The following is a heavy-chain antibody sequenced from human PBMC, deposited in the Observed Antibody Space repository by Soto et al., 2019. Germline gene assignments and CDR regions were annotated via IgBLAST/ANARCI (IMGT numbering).Heavy chain of an antibody. V-gene: IGHV1-69*13. D-gene: IGHD6-19*01. Sequence: GXSVKVSCKASVCTFSSYAISWVRQAPGQGLEWMGGIIPIFGTANYAQKFQGRVAITADESTSTAYMELSSLRSEDTGVYYCAIEQYSSGALGIVVRGQGTTGTVSS. CDR3: AIEQYSSGALGIVV. CDR1: VCTFSSYA. CDR2: IIPIFGTA. J-gene: IGHJ6*02.